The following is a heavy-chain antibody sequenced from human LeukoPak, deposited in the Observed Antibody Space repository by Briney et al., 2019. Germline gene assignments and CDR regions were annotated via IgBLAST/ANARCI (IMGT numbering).Heavy chain of an antibody. CDR3: AGNSGSYLYNY. CDR1: GGSISSSSYY. V-gene: IGHV4-39*01. Sequence: SETLSLTCTVSGGSISSSSYYWGWIRQPPGKGLEWIGSIYYSGSTYYNPSLKSRVTISVDTSKNQFSLKLSSVTAADTAVYYCAGNSGSYLYNYWGQGTLVTVSS. J-gene: IGHJ4*02. D-gene: IGHD1-26*01. CDR2: IYYSGST.